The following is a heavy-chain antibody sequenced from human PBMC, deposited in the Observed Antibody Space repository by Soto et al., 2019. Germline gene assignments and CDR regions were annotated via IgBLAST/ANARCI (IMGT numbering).Heavy chain of an antibody. CDR1: GYTFTSYG. CDR2: MNPNSGNT. Sequence: ASVKVSCKASGYTFTSYGISWVRQAPGQGLEWMGWMNPNSGNTGYAQKFQGRVTMTRNTSISTAYMELSSLRSEDTAVYYCARSLGQWLAQDALDIWGQGTMVTVSS. D-gene: IGHD6-19*01. J-gene: IGHJ3*02. CDR3: ARSLGQWLAQDALDI. V-gene: IGHV1-8*02.